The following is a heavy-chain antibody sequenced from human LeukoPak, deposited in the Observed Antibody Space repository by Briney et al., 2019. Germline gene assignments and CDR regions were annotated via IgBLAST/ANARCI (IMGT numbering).Heavy chain of an antibody. CDR3: ARQDDYGDNFDY. J-gene: IGHJ4*02. CDR1: GGSISSSSYY. CDR2: IYYSGST. V-gene: IGHV4-39*01. Sequence: SETLSLTCTVSGGSISSSSYYWGWIRQPPGKGLEWIGSIYYSGSTYYNPSLKSRVTISVDTSKNQFSLKLSSVTAADTAVYYCARQDDYGDNFDYWGQGTLVTVSS. D-gene: IGHD4-17*01.